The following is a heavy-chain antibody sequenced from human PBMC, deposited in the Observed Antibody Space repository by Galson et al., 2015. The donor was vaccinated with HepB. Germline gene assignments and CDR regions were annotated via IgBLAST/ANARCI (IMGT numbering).Heavy chain of an antibody. CDR1: GYSFTSYW. J-gene: IGHJ5*02. D-gene: IGHD6-6*01. Sequence: QSGAEVKKPGESLRISCKGSGYSFTSYWISWVRQMPGKGLEWMGRIDPSDSYTNYSPSFQGHVTISADKSISTAYLQWSSLKASDTAMYYCARHSPNQQLVRSYNWFDPWGQGTLVTVSS. CDR2: IDPSDSYT. V-gene: IGHV5-10-1*01. CDR3: ARHSPNQQLVRSYNWFDP.